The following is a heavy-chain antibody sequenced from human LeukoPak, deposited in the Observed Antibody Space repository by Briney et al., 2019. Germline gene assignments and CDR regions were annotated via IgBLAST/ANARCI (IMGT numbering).Heavy chain of an antibody. D-gene: IGHD3-22*01. V-gene: IGHV3-9*03. J-gene: IGHJ4*02. CDR3: AKDYYYDSSGYTYFDY. CDR2: ISWNSGTI. CDR1: GFTFNDYA. Sequence: GGSLRLSCVASGFTFNDYAMPWVRQAPGKGLEWVSGISWNSGTIGYADSVKGRFTISRDNAKNSLYLQMDSLRAEDMAFYYCAKDYYYDSSGYTYFDYWGQGALVTVSS.